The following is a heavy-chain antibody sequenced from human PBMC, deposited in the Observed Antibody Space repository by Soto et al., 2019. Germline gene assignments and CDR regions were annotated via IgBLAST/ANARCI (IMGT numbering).Heavy chain of an antibody. CDR2: IKQDGSEK. D-gene: IGHD3-10*01. J-gene: IGHJ6*02. CDR1: GATFSSYW. CDR3: ARDLGSMDV. Sequence: GGSLRLSCAASGATFSSYWMSWVRQAPGKGLEWVANIKQDGSEKYYVDSVKGRFTISRDNAKNSLYLQMNSLRAEDTAVYYCARDLGSMDVWGQGTTVTVSS. V-gene: IGHV3-7*05.